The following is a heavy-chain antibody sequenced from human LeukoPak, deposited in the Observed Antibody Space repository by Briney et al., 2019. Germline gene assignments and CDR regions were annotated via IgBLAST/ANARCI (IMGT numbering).Heavy chain of an antibody. CDR2: IRYDGSHK. V-gene: IGHV3-30*02. CDR3: ARGGFGVVIIAGARDAFDI. J-gene: IGHJ3*02. CDR1: GFTFSSYW. Sequence: PGGSLRLSCAASGFTFSSYWMRWVRQAPGKGLGWVAFIRYDGSHKYYADSVKGRFTISRDNSKNTLYLQMNSLRAEDTAVYYCARGGFGVVIIAGARDAFDIWGQGTMVTVSS. D-gene: IGHD3-3*01.